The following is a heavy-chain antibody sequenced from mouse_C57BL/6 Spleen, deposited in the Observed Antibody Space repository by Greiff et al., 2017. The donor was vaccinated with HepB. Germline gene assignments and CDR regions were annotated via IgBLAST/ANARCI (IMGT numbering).Heavy chain of an antibody. CDR1: GFTFSDYG. CDR2: ISSGSSTI. CDR3: ASPAMDY. Sequence: EVKLMESGGGLVKPGGSLKLSCAASGFTFSDYGMHWVRQAPEKGLEWVAYISSGSSTIYYADTVKGRFTISRDNAKNTLFLQMTSLRSEDTAMYYGASPAMDYWGQGTSVTVSS. J-gene: IGHJ4*01. V-gene: IGHV5-17*01.